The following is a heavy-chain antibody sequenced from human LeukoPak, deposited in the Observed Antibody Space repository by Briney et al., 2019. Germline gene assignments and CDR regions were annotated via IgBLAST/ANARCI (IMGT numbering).Heavy chain of an antibody. Sequence: ASVKVSCKASGYTFTGCYMHWVRQAPGQGLEWMGWINRNSGGTNYAQKFQGRVTMTRDTSISTAYMELSRLRSDDTAVYYCARDSAEDYYDSSGYYQSDAFDIWGQGTMVTVSS. J-gene: IGHJ3*02. CDR3: ARDSAEDYYDSSGYYQSDAFDI. D-gene: IGHD3-22*01. CDR1: GYTFTGCY. V-gene: IGHV1-2*02. CDR2: INRNSGGT.